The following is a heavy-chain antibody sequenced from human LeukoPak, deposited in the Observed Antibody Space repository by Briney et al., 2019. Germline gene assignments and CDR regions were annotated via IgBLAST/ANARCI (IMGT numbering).Heavy chain of an antibody. CDR1: GYSVTNYW. Sequence: GESLKISCKDSGYSVTNYWIGWVRQMPGKGLEWMGIIYLGDSDTRYSPSFQGQVTISADKSISTAYLQWSSLKASGTAMYYCASGVSGAAARGAFDIWGQGTMVTVSS. J-gene: IGHJ3*02. CDR3: ASGVSGAAARGAFDI. D-gene: IGHD6-13*01. CDR2: IYLGDSDT. V-gene: IGHV5-51*01.